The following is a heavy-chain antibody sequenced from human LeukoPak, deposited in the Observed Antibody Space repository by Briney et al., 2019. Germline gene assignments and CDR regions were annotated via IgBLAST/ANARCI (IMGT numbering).Heavy chain of an antibody. V-gene: IGHV3-21*01. CDR2: ITSSGAYI. D-gene: IGHD1-26*01. Sequence: GGSLRLSCAASGFTFNNYNMNWVRQAPGRALECVSSITSSGAYIFCADSVKGRFTISRDNAKNSLYLQMNSLGPEDTAVYYCARDPYSGNYGNYYYYYMDVWGKGTTVTISS. CDR1: GFTFNNYN. CDR3: ARDPYSGNYGNYYYYYMDV. J-gene: IGHJ6*03.